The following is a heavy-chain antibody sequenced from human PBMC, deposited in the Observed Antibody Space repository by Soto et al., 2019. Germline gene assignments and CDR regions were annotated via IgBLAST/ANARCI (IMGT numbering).Heavy chain of an antibody. CDR2: IKSKINGGTT. Sequence: EVQLVESGGGLVKPGGSLTLSCAASGFTFSTAWINWVRQAPGKGLEWVGRIKSKINGGTTDFAASVKGRFAISRDDSTDMVYLQMNSLKPEDTAMYYCTTASLFTMILVRFDFWGHGTLFTVSS. CDR3: TTASLFTMILVRFDF. V-gene: IGHV3-15*07. CDR1: GFTFSTAW. D-gene: IGHD3-22*01. J-gene: IGHJ4*01.